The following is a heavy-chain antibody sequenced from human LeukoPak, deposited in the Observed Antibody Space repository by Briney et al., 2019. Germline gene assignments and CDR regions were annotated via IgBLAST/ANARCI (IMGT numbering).Heavy chain of an antibody. CDR3: ARGNLDLRAFDI. V-gene: IGHV3-9*01. J-gene: IGHJ3*02. CDR2: ISWNSGSI. Sequence: PGGSLRLSCATSGFTFDDYAMYWVRQDPGKGLEWVSGISWNSGSIVYADSVKGRFTISRDYAKNSLYLQMNSLRVEDTALYYCARGNLDLRAFDIWGQGTMVTVSS. D-gene: IGHD3-3*01. CDR1: GFTFDDYA.